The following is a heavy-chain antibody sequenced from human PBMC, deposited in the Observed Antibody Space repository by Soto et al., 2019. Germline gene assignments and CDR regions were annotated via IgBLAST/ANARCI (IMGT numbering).Heavy chain of an antibody. Sequence: PSETLSLTCTVSGDSITRNSYFWAWIRQPPGKGLEWIGSIYYSGTTYYNPSLKSRVTISVDTSKNQFSLKLSSVTAADTAVYYCARVLGGSNIFPKYFDYWGQGTLVTVSS. CDR2: IYYSGTT. V-gene: IGHV4-39*07. CDR1: GDSITRNSYF. J-gene: IGHJ4*02. D-gene: IGHD2-21*01. CDR3: ARVLGGSNIFPKYFDY.